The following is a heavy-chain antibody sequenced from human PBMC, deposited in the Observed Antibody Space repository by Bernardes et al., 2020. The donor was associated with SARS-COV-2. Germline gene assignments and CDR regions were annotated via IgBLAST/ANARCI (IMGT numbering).Heavy chain of an antibody. D-gene: IGHD3-3*01. Sequence: ASVKVSCKASGYTLTSYGISWVRQAPGQGLEWMGWISAYNGNTNYAQKLQGRVTMTTDTSTSTAYMELRSLRSDDTAVYYCARDPGYYDFWSGPRTRDYWGQGTLVTVSS. V-gene: IGHV1-18*01. CDR1: GYTLTSYG. J-gene: IGHJ4*02. CDR2: ISAYNGNT. CDR3: ARDPGYYDFWSGPRTRDY.